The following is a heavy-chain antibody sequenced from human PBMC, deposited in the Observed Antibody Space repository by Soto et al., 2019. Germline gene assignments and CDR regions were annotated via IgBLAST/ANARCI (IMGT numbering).Heavy chain of an antibody. V-gene: IGHV1-69*13. CDR3: AQSDGGYYYYGMDG. Sequence: SVKVSCKASGGTFSSYAISWVRQAPGQGLEWMGGIIPIFGTANYAQKFQGRVTITADESTSTAYMELGSLRSEDTAVYYCAQSDGGYYYYGMDGWGQGTTVTVSS. D-gene: IGHD2-21*02. CDR1: GGTFSSYA. J-gene: IGHJ6*02. CDR2: IIPIFGTA.